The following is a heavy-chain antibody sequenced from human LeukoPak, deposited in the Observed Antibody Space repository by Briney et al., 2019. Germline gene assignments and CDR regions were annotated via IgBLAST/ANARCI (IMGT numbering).Heavy chain of an antibody. CDR3: TTDPFYDSAGFAF. V-gene: IGHV3-15*07. Sequence: GGSLRLSCAASSYIFSDAWMNWVRQAPGKGLEWVGRSETKAHGGTTNYAAPVKGRFTISRDDSKNTLYLQMNSLKTEDTAVYYCTTDPFYDSAGFAFWGQGTLVTVS. D-gene: IGHD5/OR15-5a*01. CDR1: SYIFSDAW. CDR2: SETKAHGGTT. J-gene: IGHJ4*02.